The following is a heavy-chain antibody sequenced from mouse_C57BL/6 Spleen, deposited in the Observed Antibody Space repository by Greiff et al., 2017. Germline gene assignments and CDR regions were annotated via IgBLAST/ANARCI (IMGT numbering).Heavy chain of an antibody. Sequence: EVQLHHSFPALFPPFPPFPPSFNSSLYTFTYYYINFFKQSHGKILEWIGYINPNNGGTSYNQKFKGKATLTVDKSSSTAYMELRSLTSEDSAVYYCASTAQAFYYAMDYWGQGTSVTVSS. D-gene: IGHD3-2*02. J-gene: IGHJ4*01. V-gene: IGHV1-26*01. CDR2: INPNNGGT. CDR3: ASTAQAFYYAMDY. CDR1: LYTFTYYY.